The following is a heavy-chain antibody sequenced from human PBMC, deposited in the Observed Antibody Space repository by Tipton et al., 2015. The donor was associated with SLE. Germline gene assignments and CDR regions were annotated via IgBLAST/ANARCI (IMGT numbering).Heavy chain of an antibody. CDR3: ARGAPRMSEFWSGYLLDY. CDR1: GFTFSSYE. D-gene: IGHD3-3*01. J-gene: IGHJ4*02. CDR2: ISSSGRAK. Sequence: GSLRLSCVASGFTFSSYEMYWVRQAPGKGLERVSHISSSGRAKYSADSVMGRFIISRDNAKNSLYLQMNSLRAEDTAVYYCARGAPRMSEFWSGYLLDYWGQGTLVTVSS. V-gene: IGHV3-48*03.